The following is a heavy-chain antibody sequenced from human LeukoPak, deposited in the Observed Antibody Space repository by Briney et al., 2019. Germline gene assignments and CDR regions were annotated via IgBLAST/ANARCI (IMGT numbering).Heavy chain of an antibody. V-gene: IGHV4-59*01. Sequence: SETLSLSCTVSGGSISSYYWSWIRQPPGKGLEWIGYIYYSGSTNYNPSLKSRVTISVDTSKNQFSLKLSSVTAADTAVYYCAKGGTVVDEEYFQHWGQGTLVTVSS. CDR1: GGSISSYY. J-gene: IGHJ1*01. D-gene: IGHD2-2*01. CDR2: IYYSGST. CDR3: AKGGTVVDEEYFQH.